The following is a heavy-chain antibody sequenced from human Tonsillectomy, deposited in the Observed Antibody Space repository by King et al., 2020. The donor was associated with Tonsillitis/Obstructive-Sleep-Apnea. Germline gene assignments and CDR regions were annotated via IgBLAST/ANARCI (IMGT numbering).Heavy chain of an antibody. CDR3: ARGHYYGSGSFPFDY. CDR2: IYSGGST. CDR1: GFTFSSNY. J-gene: IGHJ4*02. Sequence: VQLVESGGGLIQPGGSLRLSCAASGFTFSSNYMSWVRQAPGKGLEWVSVIYSGGSTYYADSVKGPFTITRDNSKNTLYLQMNSLRAEDTAVYYCARGHYYGSGSFPFDYWGQGTLVTVSS. D-gene: IGHD3-10*01. V-gene: IGHV3-53*01.